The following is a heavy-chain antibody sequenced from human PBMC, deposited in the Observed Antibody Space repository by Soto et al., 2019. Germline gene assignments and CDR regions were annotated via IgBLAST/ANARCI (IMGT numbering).Heavy chain of an antibody. CDR3: ARQREKTRYYYYGMDV. Sequence: GESLKISCKGSGYSFTNYWIGWVRQMPGKGLEWMGFIYPRDSDTRYSPSFQGQVIISADKSITTAYLQWSSLKASDTAIYYCARQREKTRYYYYGMDVWGQGTTVTVSS. CDR2: IYPRDSDT. V-gene: IGHV5-51*01. J-gene: IGHJ6*02. D-gene: IGHD1-26*01. CDR1: GYSFTNYW.